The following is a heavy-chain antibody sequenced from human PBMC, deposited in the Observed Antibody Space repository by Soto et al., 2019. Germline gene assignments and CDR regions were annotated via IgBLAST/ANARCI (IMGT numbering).Heavy chain of an antibody. V-gene: IGHV1-3*01. CDR2: INAGNGNT. J-gene: IGHJ4*02. CDR1: GYTFTSYA. CDR3: ARVTTMVREFDY. Sequence: QVQLVQSGAEVKKPGASVKVSCKASGYTFTSYAMHWVRQAPGQRLEWMGWINAGNGNTKYSQKFQGRVTITRDTSASTAYMELSSLRSEDTAVYYCARVTTMVREFDYWGQGTLVTVSS. D-gene: IGHD3-10*01.